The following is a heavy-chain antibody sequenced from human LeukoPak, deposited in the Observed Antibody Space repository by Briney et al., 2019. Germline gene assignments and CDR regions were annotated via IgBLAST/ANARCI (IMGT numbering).Heavy chain of an antibody. Sequence: GGSLRLSCAASGFTFNTYAMNWVRQAPGKGLEWVSVISVSGYSTYYADSVKGRFTISRDNSKNTLHLQMHSLRAEDTAVYYCAKNLDSSSYHTDDAFDIWGHGTVVTVSS. V-gene: IGHV3-23*01. CDR1: GFTFNTYA. CDR2: ISVSGYST. J-gene: IGHJ3*02. CDR3: AKNLDSSSYHTDDAFDI. D-gene: IGHD3-22*01.